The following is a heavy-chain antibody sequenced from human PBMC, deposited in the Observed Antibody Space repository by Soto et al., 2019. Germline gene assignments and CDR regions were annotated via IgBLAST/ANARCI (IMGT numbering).Heavy chain of an antibody. J-gene: IGHJ4*02. CDR2: IIPILGIA. D-gene: IGHD2-21*02. Sequence: QVQLVQSGAEVKKPGSSVKVSCKASGGTFSYYTITWVRQAPGQGLEWMGRIIPILGIANYAQKFQGRVTITADKYTSTAYMELSSLRSEDTAVYYCAREPYGGDPMIWGQGTLVTVSS. V-gene: IGHV1-69*08. CDR3: AREPYGGDPMI. CDR1: GGTFSYYT.